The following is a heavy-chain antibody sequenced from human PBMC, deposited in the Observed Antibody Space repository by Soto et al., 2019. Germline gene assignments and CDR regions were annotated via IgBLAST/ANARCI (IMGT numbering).Heavy chain of an antibody. V-gene: IGHV4-59*01. Sequence: SETLSLTCTVSGGSISSYYWSWIRQPPGKGLEWIGYIYYSGSTNYNPSLKSRVTISVDTSKNQFSLKLSSVTAADTAVFYCARDRYYDLWSGYYNAWFDPWGQGTLVTVSS. J-gene: IGHJ5*02. CDR1: GGSISSYY. CDR3: ARDRYYDLWSGYYNAWFDP. CDR2: IYYSGST. D-gene: IGHD3-3*01.